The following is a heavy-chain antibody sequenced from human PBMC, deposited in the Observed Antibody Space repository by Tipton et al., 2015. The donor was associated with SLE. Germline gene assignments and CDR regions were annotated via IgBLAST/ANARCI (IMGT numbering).Heavy chain of an antibody. D-gene: IGHD4-17*01. J-gene: IGHJ4*02. Sequence: TLSLTCTVSGGSISSGGYYWSWIRQPPGKGLEWIGEINYSGSTNYNASLKSRVTLSLDASKKQFSLNLTSVTAADTAVYYCARVDGAYDQYYLDYWGQGTLVTVSS. CDR3: ARVDGAYDQYYLDY. V-gene: IGHV4-61*08. CDR1: GGSISSGGYY. CDR2: INYSGST.